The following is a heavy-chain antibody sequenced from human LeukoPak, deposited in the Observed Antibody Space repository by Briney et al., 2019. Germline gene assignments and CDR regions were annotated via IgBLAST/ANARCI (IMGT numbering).Heavy chain of an antibody. CDR1: GGSISSSSYY. CDR3: ARDQGPLWFGDAFDI. Sequence: PSETLSLTCTVSGGSISSSSYYWGWIRQPPGKGLEWIGSIYYSGSTYYNPSLKSRVIISVDTSKNQFSLKLSSVTAADTAVYYCARDQGPLWFGDAFDIWGQGTMVTVSS. CDR2: IYYSGST. V-gene: IGHV4-39*07. J-gene: IGHJ3*02. D-gene: IGHD3-10*01.